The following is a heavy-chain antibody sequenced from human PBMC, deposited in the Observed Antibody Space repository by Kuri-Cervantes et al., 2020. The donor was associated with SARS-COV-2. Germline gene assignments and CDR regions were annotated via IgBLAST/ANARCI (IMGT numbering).Heavy chain of an antibody. V-gene: IGHV3-74*01. D-gene: IGHD6-13*01. Sequence: GGSLRLSCAASGFTFSNYWMHWVRQGPGKGLVWVSRINSDGSSTSYADSVKGRFTISRDNAKNSLYLQMNSLRAEDTAVYYCARDAHSTPGGYWGQGTLVTVSS. CDR3: ARDAHSTPGGY. CDR2: INSDGSST. J-gene: IGHJ4*02. CDR1: GFTFSNYW.